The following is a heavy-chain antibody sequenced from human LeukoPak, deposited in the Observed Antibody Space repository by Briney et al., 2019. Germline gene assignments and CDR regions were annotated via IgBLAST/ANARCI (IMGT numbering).Heavy chain of an antibody. D-gene: IGHD5-12*01. Sequence: GGSLRLSCAASGFTFDDYAMHWVRQAPGKGLEWVSGISWNSGSIGYADSVEGRFTISRDNAKNSLYLQMNSLRAEDTALYYCAKGYSGYDWDFDYWGQGTLVTVSS. J-gene: IGHJ4*02. CDR3: AKGYSGYDWDFDY. CDR2: ISWNSGSI. CDR1: GFTFDDYA. V-gene: IGHV3-9*01.